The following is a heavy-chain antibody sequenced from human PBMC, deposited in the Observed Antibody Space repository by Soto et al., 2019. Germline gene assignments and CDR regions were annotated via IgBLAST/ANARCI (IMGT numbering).Heavy chain of an antibody. D-gene: IGHD3-22*01. CDR3: ARHYGDGSYDSSGYYFDY. J-gene: IGHJ4*02. Sequence: PSETLSLTCTVSGWSINTYYWSWIRQPPGKGLEWIGYIYYRANPNYNPSLKSRVTISQDTSKNQFSLKLSSVTAADTAVYYCARHYGDGSYDSSGYYFDYWGQGTLVTVSS. CDR1: GWSINTYY. V-gene: IGHV4-59*08. CDR2: IYYRANP.